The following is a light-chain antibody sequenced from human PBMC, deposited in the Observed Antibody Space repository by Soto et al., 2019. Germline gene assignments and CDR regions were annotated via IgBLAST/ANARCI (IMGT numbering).Light chain of an antibody. J-gene: IGLJ2*01. Sequence: QSVLTQPPSLSGTPGQRVTISCSGSSSNIGSNTVNWYQQLPGTAPKLLIYSNNQRPSGVPDRFSGSKSGTSASLAISGLQSEDEADYYCAAWDDSLMRVVFGGGTKVTVL. CDR1: SSNIGSNT. CDR3: AAWDDSLMRVV. CDR2: SNN. V-gene: IGLV1-44*01.